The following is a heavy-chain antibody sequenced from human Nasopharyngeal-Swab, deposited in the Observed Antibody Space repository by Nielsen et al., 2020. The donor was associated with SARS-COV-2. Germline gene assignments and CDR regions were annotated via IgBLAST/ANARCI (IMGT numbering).Heavy chain of an antibody. J-gene: IGHJ4*02. V-gene: IGHV4-59*12. CDR1: GGSISNYY. CDR2: IYYSGST. Sequence: SETLSLTCSVSGGSISNYYWSWIRQPPGKGLQWIGYIYYSGSTNYNPSLKSRVTISVDTSKNQFSLKLSSVTAADTAVYYCARRGLTGRGFDYWGQGTLVTVSS. CDR3: ARRGLTGRGFDY. D-gene: IGHD3-10*01.